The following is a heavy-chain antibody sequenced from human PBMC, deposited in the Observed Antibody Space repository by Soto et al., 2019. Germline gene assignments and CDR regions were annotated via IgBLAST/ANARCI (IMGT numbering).Heavy chain of an antibody. CDR2: IDPSDSYT. CDR1: GYSFTSYW. D-gene: IGHD6-13*01. V-gene: IGHV5-10-1*01. CDR3: ARHYSRGYSSSWITKYWFDP. Sequence: PGEPLKISCKGSGYSFTSYWISWVRKMHGKGLEWMGRIDPSDSYTNYSPSFQGHVTISADKSISTAYLQWSSLKASDTAMYYCARHYSRGYSSSWITKYWFDPWGQGTLVTVSS. J-gene: IGHJ5*02.